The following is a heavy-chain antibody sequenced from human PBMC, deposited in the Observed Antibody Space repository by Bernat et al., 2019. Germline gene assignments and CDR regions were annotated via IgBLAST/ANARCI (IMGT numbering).Heavy chain of an antibody. Sequence: QLQLQESGPGLVKPPETLSLTCTVSGGSISTTSHYWGWIRQPPGKGLEWIGSINYSGSTYYNPSLKSRVSMSVDTSKNQFSLWLLSVTAADTAVYYCAGQYDFWSAYGWFDPWGQGTLVTVSS. J-gene: IGHJ5*02. CDR3: AGQYDFWSAYGWFDP. V-gene: IGHV4-39*01. CDR1: GGSISTTSHY. CDR2: INYSGST. D-gene: IGHD3-3*01.